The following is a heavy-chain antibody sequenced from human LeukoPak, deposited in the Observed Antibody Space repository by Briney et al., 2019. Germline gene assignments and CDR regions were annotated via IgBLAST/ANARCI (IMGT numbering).Heavy chain of an antibody. D-gene: IGHD3-22*01. V-gene: IGHV3-23*01. CDR2: ISGSDGST. J-gene: IGHJ4*02. Sequence: GGPLRLSCAASGFTFSSYAMSWVRQAPGKGLEWVSAISGSDGSTYYADSVKGRFTISRDNSKNTLYLQMNSLRAEDTAVYYCAREEPYSSGYYYVYWGQGTLVTVSS. CDR1: GFTFSSYA. CDR3: AREEPYSSGYYYVY.